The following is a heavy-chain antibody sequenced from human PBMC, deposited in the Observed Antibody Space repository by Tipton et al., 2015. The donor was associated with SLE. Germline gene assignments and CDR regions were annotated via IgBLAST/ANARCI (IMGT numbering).Heavy chain of an antibody. CDR1: GGSITTVGYY. V-gene: IGHV4-31*03. CDR3: ARVRDFFDTSAAYSGWFDP. J-gene: IGHJ5*02. D-gene: IGHD3-22*01. Sequence: TLSLTCTVSGGSITTVGYYWSWNRQHPGKGLEWIGYIYDSKSTYYNPSLKSRLTMSADTSKNQISLKLSSVSAADTAVYYCARVRDFFDTSAAYSGWFDPWGQGTLVTVSS. CDR2: IYDSKST.